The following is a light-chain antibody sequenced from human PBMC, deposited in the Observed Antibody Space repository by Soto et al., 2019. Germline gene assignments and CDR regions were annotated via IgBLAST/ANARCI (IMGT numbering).Light chain of an antibody. CDR3: QSSDTGLTGHVL. J-gene: IGLJ2*01. Sequence: QSVLTQPPSVSGAPGQRGTISCSGNSSNIGAGFDVHWYQQLPGAAPKLLIYASTNRPSGVPDRFSGSKSDTSASLAITGLQIDDEADYYCQSSDTGLTGHVLFGGGTKVTVL. CDR2: AST. CDR1: SSNIGAGFD. V-gene: IGLV1-40*01.